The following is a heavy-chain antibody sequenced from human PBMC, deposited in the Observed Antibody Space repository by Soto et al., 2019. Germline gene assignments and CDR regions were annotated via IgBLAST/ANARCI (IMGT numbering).Heavy chain of an antibody. J-gene: IGHJ4*02. V-gene: IGHV3-72*01. D-gene: IGHD1-26*01. Sequence: EVQLVESGGGLVQPGGSLRLSCVASGFTLSDHYIDWVRQAPGKGLEWVGRTKNKAQRYTTEYAASVKGRFTISRDDSENSVYLPMNSLTTEDTAVYYCVRWDSGNPENWGQGTLVTVSS. CDR3: VRWDSGNPEN. CDR2: TKNKAQRYTT. CDR1: GFTLSDHY.